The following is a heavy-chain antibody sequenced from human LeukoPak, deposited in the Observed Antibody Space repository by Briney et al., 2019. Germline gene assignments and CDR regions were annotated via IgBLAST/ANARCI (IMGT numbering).Heavy chain of an antibody. CDR1: GGSINSYY. V-gene: IGHV4-4*07. CDR3: ASYQLVRGYYYYMDV. J-gene: IGHJ6*03. CDR2: IYTSGST. D-gene: IGHD6-6*01. Sequence: SETLSVTCTVSGGSINSYYWSWIPQPAGKGLEWIGRIYTSGSTNYNPSLKSRVTMSVDTSKNQFSLKLSSVTAADTAVYYCASYQLVRGYYYYMDVWGKGTTVTVSS.